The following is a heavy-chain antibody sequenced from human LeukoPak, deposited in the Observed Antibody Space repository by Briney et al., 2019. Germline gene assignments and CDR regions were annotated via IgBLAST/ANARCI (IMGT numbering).Heavy chain of an antibody. Sequence: ASVKVSCKASGGTFSSYAISWVRQAPGQGLEWMGWISAYNGNTNYAQKLQGRVTMTTDTSTSTAYMELRSLRSDDTAVYYCARDVELSPHYWGQGTLVTVSS. CDR3: ARDVELSPHY. V-gene: IGHV1-18*01. J-gene: IGHJ4*02. D-gene: IGHD3-16*02. CDR1: GGTFSSYA. CDR2: ISAYNGNT.